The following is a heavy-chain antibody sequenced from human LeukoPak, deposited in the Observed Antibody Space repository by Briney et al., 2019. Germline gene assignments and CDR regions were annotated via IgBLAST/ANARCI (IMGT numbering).Heavy chain of an antibody. CDR1: GGSISNYH. D-gene: IGHD6-19*01. Sequence: KPSETLSLTCTVCGGSISNYHWTWLRQPAGKGLEWIGQIHTSGSTNYNPPLKSRVSMSIDTTEDQVSLTIRSVTAADTAFYYCARRDISSGWSFDYWGQGTLVTVSS. J-gene: IGHJ4*02. V-gene: IGHV4-4*07. CDR3: ARRDISSGWSFDY. CDR2: IHTSGST.